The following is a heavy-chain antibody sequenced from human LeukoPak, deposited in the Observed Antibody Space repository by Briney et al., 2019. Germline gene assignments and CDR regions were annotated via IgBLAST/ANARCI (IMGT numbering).Heavy chain of an antibody. CDR1: GYSISSGYY. V-gene: IGHV4-38-2*01. CDR3: ARSFSHYDILTGYPRPLNWLDP. Sequence: SETLSLTCAVSGYSISSGYYWGWIRQPPGKGLEWIGSIYHSGSTYYNPSLKSRVTISVDTSKNQFSLKLSSVTAADTAVYYCARSFSHYDILTGYPRPLNWLDPWGQGTLVTVSS. D-gene: IGHD3-9*01. J-gene: IGHJ5*02. CDR2: IYHSGST.